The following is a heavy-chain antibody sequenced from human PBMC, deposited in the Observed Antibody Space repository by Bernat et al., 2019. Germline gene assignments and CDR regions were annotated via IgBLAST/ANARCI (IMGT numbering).Heavy chain of an antibody. V-gene: IGHV4-39*01. CDR3: ERQKGYYDSSGYSGRYYFNY. J-gene: IGHJ4*02. Sequence: QLQLQESGPGLVKPSETLSLSCTVSGGSISSSGYYGGWIRQPPGKGLEWIGSIYYSGSTYYNPSLKSPVTISVDTSKIQFSMKLGSMPAADTAVYYCERQKGYYDSSGYSGRYYFNYWGQGTLVTVSS. D-gene: IGHD3-22*01. CDR1: GGSISSSGYY. CDR2: IYYSGST.